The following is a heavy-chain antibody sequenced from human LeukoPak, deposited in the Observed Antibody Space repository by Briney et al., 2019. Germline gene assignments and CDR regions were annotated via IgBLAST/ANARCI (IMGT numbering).Heavy chain of an antibody. V-gene: IGHV3-23*01. J-gene: IGHJ6*03. Sequence: GGSLRLSCAASGFTFSNFAMSWIRQAPGKGLEWVSALNGDNTYYADSVKGRFTISRDNSKNTLYLQMNSLRAEDTAVYYCAKDPQTTGYYYYYMDVWGKGTTVTVSS. CDR2: LNGDNT. D-gene: IGHD1-1*01. CDR3: AKDPQTTGYYYYYMDV. CDR1: GFTFSNFA.